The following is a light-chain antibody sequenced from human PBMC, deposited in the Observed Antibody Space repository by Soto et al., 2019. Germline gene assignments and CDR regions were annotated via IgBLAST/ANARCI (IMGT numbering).Light chain of an antibody. V-gene: IGLV2-14*01. CDR2: DVS. Sequence: QSALTQPASVSGSPGQSITVSCTGTSSDTGVYNYVSWYQQHPGKAPKVMIYDVSNRPSGVSNRFSGSKSGNTASLTISGLQADDEADYYCSSYTINSTLVFGTGTKLTVL. CDR3: SSYTINSTLV. CDR1: SSDTGVYNY. J-gene: IGLJ1*01.